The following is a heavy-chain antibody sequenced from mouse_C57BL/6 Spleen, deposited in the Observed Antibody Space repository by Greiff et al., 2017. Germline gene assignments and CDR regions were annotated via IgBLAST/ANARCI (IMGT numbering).Heavy chain of an antibody. D-gene: IGHD2-5*01. Sequence: VQLQQSGPELVKPGASVKISCKASGYTFTDYYMNWVKQSHGKSLEWIGDINPNNGGTSYNQKFKGKATLTVDKSSSTAYMELRSLTSEDSAVYYCARKGAYSNYGNYFDYWGQGTTLTVSS. J-gene: IGHJ2*01. CDR3: ARKGAYSNYGNYFDY. V-gene: IGHV1-26*01. CDR2: INPNNGGT. CDR1: GYTFTDYY.